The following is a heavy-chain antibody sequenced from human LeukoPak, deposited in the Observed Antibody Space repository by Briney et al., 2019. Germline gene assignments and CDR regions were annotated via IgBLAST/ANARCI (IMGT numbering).Heavy chain of an antibody. Sequence: ASVKVSCKASGYTFTGYYMHWVRQAPGQGLEWMGWINPDSGGTNYAQKFQGRVTMTRDTSISTAYMELSRLRSDDTAVYYCARAGGGLAARPGLDWFDPWGQGTLVTVSS. CDR3: ARAGGGLAARPGLDWFDP. CDR1: GYTFTGYY. J-gene: IGHJ5*02. V-gene: IGHV1-2*02. CDR2: INPDSGGT. D-gene: IGHD6-6*01.